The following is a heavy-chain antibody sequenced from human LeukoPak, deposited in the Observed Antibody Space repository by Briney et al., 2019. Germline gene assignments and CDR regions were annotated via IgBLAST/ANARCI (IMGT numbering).Heavy chain of an antibody. J-gene: IGHJ5*02. V-gene: IGHV6-1*01. CDR1: GDILSSNSVT. CDR3: ARRLTQYDCFDP. Sequence: SQTLSLTCAISGDILSSNSVTWHWIRQSPSRGLEWLGRTYYRSTLYNDYAVSVRGRITVNPDTSKNQFSLHLNSVTPEDTAVYYCARRLTQYDCFDPWGQGILVTVSS. CDR2: TYYRSTLYN. D-gene: IGHD2-2*01.